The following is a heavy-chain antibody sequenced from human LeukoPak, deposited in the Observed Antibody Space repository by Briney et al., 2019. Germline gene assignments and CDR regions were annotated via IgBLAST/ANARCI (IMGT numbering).Heavy chain of an antibody. CDR1: GGSISSSGYY. D-gene: IGHD3-16*01. J-gene: IGHJ4*02. Sequence: PSGTLSLTCTVSGGSISSSGYYWAWIRQPPGKGLEWIGSIYYSGSTYYDASLKSRVTISVDTSKNQFSLKLSSVTAADTAVYYCARHPGRTTLGYSDYWGQGTLVTVSS. CDR3: ARHPGRTTLGYSDY. V-gene: IGHV4-39*01. CDR2: IYYSGST.